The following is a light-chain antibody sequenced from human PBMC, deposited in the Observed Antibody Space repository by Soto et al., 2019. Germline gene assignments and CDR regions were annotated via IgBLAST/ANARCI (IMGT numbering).Light chain of an antibody. J-gene: IGKJ5*01. Sequence: DLQMTQSPSSVSASVGDRVTVTCRASQGIATSLAWYQQKPGRAPKLLVYGASILQSGVPSRFSATGSGTDFTLTITSLQPEDFATYYCQQANTFPSTFGQGTRLEIK. CDR2: GAS. V-gene: IGKV1D-12*01. CDR3: QQANTFPST. CDR1: QGIATS.